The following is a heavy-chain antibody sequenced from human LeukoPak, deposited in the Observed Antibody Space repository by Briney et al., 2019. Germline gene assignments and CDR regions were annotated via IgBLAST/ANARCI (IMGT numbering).Heavy chain of an antibody. D-gene: IGHD6-13*01. CDR3: AKYHHLAAAGTG. Sequence: VGSLRLSCAASGFTFSSYGMIWVRQGPGKGLEWVSAISGGGGSTYYADSGKGRFTISRDNSKDTLYLQMNSLRAEDTAVYYCAKYHHLAAAGTGGGQGTLVPVSS. V-gene: IGHV3-23*01. CDR2: ISGGGGST. CDR1: GFTFSSYG. J-gene: IGHJ1*01.